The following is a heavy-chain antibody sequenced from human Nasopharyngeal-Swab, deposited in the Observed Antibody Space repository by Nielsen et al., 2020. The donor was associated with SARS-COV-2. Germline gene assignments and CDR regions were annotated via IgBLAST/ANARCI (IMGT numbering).Heavy chain of an antibody. CDR2: MKQDGSVK. J-gene: IGHJ4*02. CDR1: GFNFSSFW. D-gene: IGHD6-6*01. V-gene: IGHV3-7*03. CDR3: ATIGSIAARRRDFDY. Sequence: GESLKISCTASGFNFSSFWMSWFRQAPGKGLEWVANMKQDGSVKYYLDSVKGRFTISRDNSKNTLYLQMNSLRAEDTAVYYCATIGSIAARRRDFDYWGQGTLVTVSS.